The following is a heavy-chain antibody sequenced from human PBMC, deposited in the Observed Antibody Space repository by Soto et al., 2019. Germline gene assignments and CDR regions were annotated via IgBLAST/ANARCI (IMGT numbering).Heavy chain of an antibody. V-gene: IGHV2-26*04. D-gene: IGHD6-13*01. Sequence: QVTVKESGPVLVKPTETLTLTCTVSGFSLSNAGLGVSWIRQPPGKALEWLAHIFSNDEKSYSTSLKSRLTISKDTSQGQVVLTMTNMDPVDTATYYCASTYSTSWYWFDPWGQGTLVTVSS. CDR3: ASTYSTSWYWFDP. J-gene: IGHJ5*02. CDR2: IFSNDEK. CDR1: GFSLSNAGLG.